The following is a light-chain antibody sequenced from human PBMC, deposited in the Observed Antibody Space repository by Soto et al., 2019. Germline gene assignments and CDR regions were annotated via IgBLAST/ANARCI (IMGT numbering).Light chain of an antibody. CDR3: QQYNNWPPDRT. CDR2: GAS. CDR1: QSVSSN. Sequence: EIVMTQSPATLSVSPGERATLSCRASQSVSSNLAWYQQKPGQAPRLLIYGASTRATGIPARFSGSGSGTVFTLTTSSLQSEDFASYFCQQYNNWPPDRTFGQGTKVEIK. J-gene: IGKJ1*01. V-gene: IGKV3-15*01.